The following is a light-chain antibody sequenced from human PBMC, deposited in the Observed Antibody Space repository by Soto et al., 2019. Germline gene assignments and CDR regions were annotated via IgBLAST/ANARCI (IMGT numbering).Light chain of an antibody. J-gene: IGKJ3*01. V-gene: IGKV3-20*01. CDR3: QQYGRSPFT. CDR1: QSVNIY. CDR2: GAS. Sequence: EIVMTQSPATLSVSPGERATLSCRASQSVNIYLAWYQQKPGQAPRLLIFGASYRATGIPARFSGSGSGTEFTHTISRLEPEDFAVYYCQQYGRSPFTFGPGTKVDIK.